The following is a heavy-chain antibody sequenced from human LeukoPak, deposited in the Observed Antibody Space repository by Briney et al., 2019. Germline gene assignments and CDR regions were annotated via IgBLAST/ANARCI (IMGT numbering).Heavy chain of an antibody. CDR1: GFTFSSYA. CDR3: AIDQYKNDYGGKAYYYYGMDV. V-gene: IGHV3-23*01. J-gene: IGHJ6*02. CDR2: ISGSGGST. D-gene: IGHD4-23*01. Sequence: PGGSLRLSCAASGFTFSSYAMSWVRQAPGKGLEWVSAISGSGGSTYYADSVKGRFTISRDNSKNTLYLQMNSLRAEDTAVYYYAIDQYKNDYGGKAYYYYGMDVWGQGTTVTVSS.